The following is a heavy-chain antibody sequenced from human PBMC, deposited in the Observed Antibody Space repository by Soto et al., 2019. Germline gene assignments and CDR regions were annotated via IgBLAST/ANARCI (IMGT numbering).Heavy chain of an antibody. V-gene: IGHV3-23*01. CDR3: AKQRAVAGIALFDY. CDR2: ISGSGGST. J-gene: IGHJ4*02. D-gene: IGHD6-19*01. CDR1: GFTFSSYA. Sequence: GGSLRLSCAASGFTFSSYAMSWVRQAPGKGLEWVSAISGSGGSTYYADSVKGRFTISRDSSKNTLYLQMNSLRAEDTAVHYCAKQRAVAGIALFDYWGQGTLVTVSS.